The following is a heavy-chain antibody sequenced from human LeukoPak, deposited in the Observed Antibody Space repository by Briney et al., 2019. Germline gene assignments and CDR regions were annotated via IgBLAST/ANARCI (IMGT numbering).Heavy chain of an antibody. CDR3: AKDRSQDYYGSGSYYGPHFDY. J-gene: IGHJ4*02. CDR1: GFTFNTYS. Sequence: RGSLRLSCVASGFTFNTYSMHWVRQAPGKGLEWVAFIRYDGSNKYYADSVKGRFTISRDNSKNTLYLQMNSLRAEDTAVYYCAKDRSQDYYGSGSYYGPHFDYWGQGTLVTVSS. V-gene: IGHV3-30*02. CDR2: IRYDGSNK. D-gene: IGHD3-10*01.